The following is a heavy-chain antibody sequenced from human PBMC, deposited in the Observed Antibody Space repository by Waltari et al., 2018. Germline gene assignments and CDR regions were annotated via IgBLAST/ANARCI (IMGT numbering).Heavy chain of an antibody. CDR3: ARGAYYFDY. CDR2: ISYDGSNK. Sequence: QVQLVESGGGVVQPGRSLRLSCAASGFTFSSYAMPWVRQAPGKGLEWVAVISYDGSNKYYADSVKGRFTISRDNSKNTLYLQMNSLRAEDTAVYYCARGAYYFDYWGQGTLVTVSS. CDR1: GFTFSSYA. J-gene: IGHJ4*02. V-gene: IGHV3-30-3*01.